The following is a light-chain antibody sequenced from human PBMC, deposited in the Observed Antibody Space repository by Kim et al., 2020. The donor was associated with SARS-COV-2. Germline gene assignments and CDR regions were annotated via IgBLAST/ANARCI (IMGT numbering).Light chain of an antibody. V-gene: IGLV2-8*01. J-gene: IGLJ2*01. CDR2: EGM. Sequence: SPGQSVTISCTGTSVGAYKYVSWYQQHPGKAPNVIIYEGMKRPSGVPDRFSGSKSGNTSSLTVSGLQAEDEGDYHCSSYAGSNSVVFGGGTQLTVL. CDR3: SSYAGSNSVV. CDR1: SVGAYKY.